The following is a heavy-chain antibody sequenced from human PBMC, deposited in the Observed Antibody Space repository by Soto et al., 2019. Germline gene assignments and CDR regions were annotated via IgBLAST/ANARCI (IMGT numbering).Heavy chain of an antibody. CDR2: INHSGST. V-gene: IGHV4-34*01. CDR1: GGSFSGYY. Sequence: SETLSLTCAVYGGSFSGYYWSWIRQPPGKGLEWIGEINHSGSTNYNPSLKSRVTISVHTSKNQFSLKLSSVTAADTAVYYCARGYGSGSYYKRRFDVWGKGTTVTVSS. D-gene: IGHD3-10*01. CDR3: ARGYGSGSYYKRRFDV. J-gene: IGHJ6*04.